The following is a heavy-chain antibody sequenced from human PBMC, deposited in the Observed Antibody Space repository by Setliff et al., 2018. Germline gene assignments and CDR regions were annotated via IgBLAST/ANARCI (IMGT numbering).Heavy chain of an antibody. CDR3: ARAARSMIIGNLDY. Sequence: GASVKVSCKASGGTFSSYAISWVRQAPGQGLEWMGRIIPIFGTANYAQKFQGRVTITADKSTSTAYMELSSLRSEDTAVYYCARAARSMIIGNLDYWGQGTLVTVSS. V-gene: IGHV1-69*06. J-gene: IGHJ4*02. D-gene: IGHD3-22*01. CDR2: IIPIFGTA. CDR1: GGTFSSYA.